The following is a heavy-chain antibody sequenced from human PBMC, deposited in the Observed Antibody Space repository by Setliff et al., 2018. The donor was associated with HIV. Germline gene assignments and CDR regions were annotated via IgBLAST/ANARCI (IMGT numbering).Heavy chain of an antibody. CDR1: GGSISSNNYY. CDR2: INYSGST. CDR3: ARLAASIAARRRFDY. D-gene: IGHD6-6*01. V-gene: IGHV4-39*01. Sequence: SETLSLTCTVSGGSISSNNYYWGWIRQPPGKGLEWIGSINYSGSTYQNPSLKSRVTISVDTSKNQYSLKLSSVTAADTAVYYCARLAASIAARRRFDYWGQGTLVTVPQ. J-gene: IGHJ4*02.